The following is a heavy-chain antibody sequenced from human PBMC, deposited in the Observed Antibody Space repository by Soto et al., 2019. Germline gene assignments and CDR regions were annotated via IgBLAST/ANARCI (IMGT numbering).Heavy chain of an antibody. CDR2: INPSGGST. D-gene: IGHD3-22*01. Sequence: QVQLVQSGAEVKKPGASVKVSCKASVYTFTSYYMHWVRQAPGQGLEWMGIINPSGGSTRYAQKFQGRVTMTRDTSTSTIYMELSSLRSEDTAVYYCARGLIYDSSGYYFDYWGQGTLVTVSS. CDR1: VYTFTSYY. V-gene: IGHV1-46*01. CDR3: ARGLIYDSSGYYFDY. J-gene: IGHJ4*02.